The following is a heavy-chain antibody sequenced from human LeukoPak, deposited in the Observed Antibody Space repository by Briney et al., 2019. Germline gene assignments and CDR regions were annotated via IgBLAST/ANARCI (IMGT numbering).Heavy chain of an antibody. CDR3: ARGGGPCSNGECPPWFDP. Sequence: SQTLSLTCAISGDSVSSNSAAWNWIRQSPSRGLEWLGRTYYRSKWYNDYAVSVKSRITINPDTSKNQFSLKLNSVTAADTAVYYCARGGGPCSNGECPPWFDPWGQGILVTVSS. CDR1: GDSVSSNSAA. J-gene: IGHJ5*02. V-gene: IGHV6-1*01. CDR2: TYYRSKWYN. D-gene: IGHD2-8*01.